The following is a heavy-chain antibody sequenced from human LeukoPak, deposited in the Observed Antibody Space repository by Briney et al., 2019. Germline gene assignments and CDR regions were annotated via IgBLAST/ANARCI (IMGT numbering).Heavy chain of an antibody. CDR3: ARDRVYCSSTSCSTPNWFDP. V-gene: IGHV3-21*01. Sequence: GGSLRLSCAASGFTFSSYSMNWVRHAPGKGLELVSSISSSSSYIYYADSVKGRFTISRDNAKNSLYLQMNSLRAEDTAVYYCARDRVYCSSTSCSTPNWFDPWGQGTLVTVSS. D-gene: IGHD2-2*01. CDR2: ISSSSSYI. CDR1: GFTFSSYS. J-gene: IGHJ5*02.